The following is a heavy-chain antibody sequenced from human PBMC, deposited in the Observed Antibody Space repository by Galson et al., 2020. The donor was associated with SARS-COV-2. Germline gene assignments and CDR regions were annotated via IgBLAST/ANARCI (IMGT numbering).Heavy chain of an antibody. CDR1: GGSISTSSDY. Sequence: SETLSLTCTVSGGSISTSSDYWGWIRQPPGKGLEWIGTISYSGSTYYNPSLKSRVFIAVDTSKNQFSLTLSAVTATDTGVYYCARRKYYNYYMDVWGKGTTVT. CDR2: ISYSGST. J-gene: IGHJ6*03. CDR3: ARRKYYNYYMDV. V-gene: IGHV4-39*01.